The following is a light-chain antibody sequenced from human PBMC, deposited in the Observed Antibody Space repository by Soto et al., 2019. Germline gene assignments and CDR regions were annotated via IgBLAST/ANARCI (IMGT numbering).Light chain of an antibody. CDR1: QSVNSL. CDR2: GTS. J-gene: IGKJ5*01. Sequence: EVVLTQSPATLSVSPGERAILSCWASQSVNSLLAWYQHKPGQAPRLLIYGTSARATDTPARFSGSGSGKDFNLNINSLQSEDFAVYYCQQYNNWPITLGQGTRLEIK. V-gene: IGKV3-15*01. CDR3: QQYNNWPIT.